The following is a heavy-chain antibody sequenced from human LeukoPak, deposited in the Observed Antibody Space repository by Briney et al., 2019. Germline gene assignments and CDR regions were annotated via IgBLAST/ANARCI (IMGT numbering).Heavy chain of an antibody. Sequence: PGGSLRLSCAAAGFTFSSYWMHWVRQAPGKGLVWVSHIDADGRSTSYADSAKGRFTISRDNAKNSLYLQMNSLRAEDTAVYYCARDRGYDVVVTAAIEGYYFDYWGQGTLVTVSS. CDR3: ARDRGYDVVVTAAIEGYYFDY. J-gene: IGHJ4*02. D-gene: IGHD2-2*01. CDR2: IDADGRST. CDR1: GFTFSSYW. V-gene: IGHV3-74*01.